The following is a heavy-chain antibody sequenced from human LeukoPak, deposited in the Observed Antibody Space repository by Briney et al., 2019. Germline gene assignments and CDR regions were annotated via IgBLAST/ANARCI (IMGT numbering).Heavy chain of an antibody. CDR2: ISFDGGNT. D-gene: IGHD1-14*01. V-gene: IGHV3-30*04. CDR1: GFIFSSYG. CDR3: ARDLITGGGYASST. Sequence: PGGSLRLSCAASGFIFSSYGIHWVRQAPGKGLEWLAVISFDGGNTFYADSVKGRFTLSRDNSKNTLFLQMNNLTVADTAFYYCARDLITGGGYASSTWGQGTLVTVSS. J-gene: IGHJ5*02.